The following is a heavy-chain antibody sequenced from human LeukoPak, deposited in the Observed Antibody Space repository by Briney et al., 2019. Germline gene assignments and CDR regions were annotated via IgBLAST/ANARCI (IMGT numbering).Heavy chain of an antibody. J-gene: IGHJ5*02. V-gene: IGHV3-7*01. CDR3: ARDLDSRGYSYGTPSWFDP. D-gene: IGHD5-18*01. CDR1: GFIFSSYW. Sequence: GGSLRLSCAASGFIFSSYWMSWVRQAPGKGLEWVANIKQDGSEKYYVDSVKGRFTISRDNAKNSLYLQMNSLRAEDTAVYYCARDLDSRGYSYGTPSWFDPWGQGTLVTVSS. CDR2: IKQDGSEK.